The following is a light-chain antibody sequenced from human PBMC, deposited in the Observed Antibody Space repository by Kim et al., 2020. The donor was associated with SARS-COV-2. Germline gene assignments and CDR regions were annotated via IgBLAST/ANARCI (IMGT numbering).Light chain of an antibody. V-gene: IGLV2-14*03. CDR2: DVS. J-gene: IGLJ1*01. CDR3: SSKTRSSTRSV. Sequence: QSALTQPASVSGSPGQSITLSCTGTSSDVGAYNYVSWYQQHPGKAPKLMIYDVSNRPSGVSNRFSGSKSGNTASLTISGLQAEDAADYYCSSKTRSSTRSVLVTGIKVT. CDR1: SSDVGAYNY.